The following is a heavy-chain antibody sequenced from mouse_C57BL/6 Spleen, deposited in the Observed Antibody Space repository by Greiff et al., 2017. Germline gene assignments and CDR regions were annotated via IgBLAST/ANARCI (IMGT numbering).Heavy chain of an antibody. Sequence: EVMLVESGGDLVKPGGSLKLSCAASGFTFSSYGMSWVRQTPDNRLEWVATISSGGSYTYYPDSVKGRLTISRDNAKNSLYLQLSRLKAEDTALYDCARPQMTYFDYWGQGTTLTVSS. V-gene: IGHV5-6*01. CDR2: ISSGGSYT. CDR3: ARPQMTYFDY. CDR1: GFTFSSYG. J-gene: IGHJ2*01.